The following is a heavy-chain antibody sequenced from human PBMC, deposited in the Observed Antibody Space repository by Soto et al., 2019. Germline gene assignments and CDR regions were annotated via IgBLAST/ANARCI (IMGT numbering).Heavy chain of an antibody. V-gene: IGHV1-69*02. D-gene: IGHD6-6*01. CDR2: IIPILGIA. Sequence: QVQLVQSGAEVKKPGSSVKVSCKASGGTFSSYTISWVRQAPGQGLEWMGRIIPILGIANYAQKFQGRVTITADKSTSTAYMELSSLGAEDTAVYYCARDPPIAAHLFDPWGQGTLVTVSS. J-gene: IGHJ5*02. CDR1: GGTFSSYT. CDR3: ARDPPIAAHLFDP.